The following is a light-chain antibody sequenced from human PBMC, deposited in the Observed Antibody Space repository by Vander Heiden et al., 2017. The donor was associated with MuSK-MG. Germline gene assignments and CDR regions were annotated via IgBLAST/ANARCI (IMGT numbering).Light chain of an antibody. J-gene: IGLJ2*01. V-gene: IGLV3-1*01. Sequence: ELTHPLFGSVCPGQTASITCSGGKLGDKYACWYQQKPGQSPVLVIYQDSKRPSGIPERFSGSNSGNTATLTISGTQAMDEADYYCQAWDSSLVVFGGGTKLTVL. CDR1: KLGDKY. CDR2: QDS. CDR3: QAWDSSLVV.